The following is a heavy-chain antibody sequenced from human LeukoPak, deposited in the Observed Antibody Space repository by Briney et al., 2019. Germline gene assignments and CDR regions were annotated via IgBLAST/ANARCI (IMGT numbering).Heavy chain of an antibody. D-gene: IGHD3-16*01. V-gene: IGHV4-61*02. CDR1: HDSISSGRYY. CDR3: ARLNPRGGYRYFDL. J-gene: IGHJ2*01. CDR2: VSTSGTV. Sequence: SSETLSLTCTVSHDSISSGRYYWTWIRQPAGKRLDYIGRVSTSGTVNYNPSLRSRVTISLDTSKNQFSLKMTSVTATDTAVYYCARLNPRGGYRYFDLWGRGTLVTVSS.